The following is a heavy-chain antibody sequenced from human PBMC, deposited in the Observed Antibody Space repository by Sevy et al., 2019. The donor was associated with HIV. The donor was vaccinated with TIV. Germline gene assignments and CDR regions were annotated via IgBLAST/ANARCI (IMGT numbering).Heavy chain of an antibody. CDR3: AKDTAPIRNYMDV. V-gene: IGHV3-43D*04. Sequence: GGSLRLSCAASGFTFEDYGMHWVRQTPGKGLEWVSLISRDGGSTYYADSVKGRFTISRDNSKNSLYLQMNSLRVEDTALYYCAKDTAPIRNYMDVWGKGTTVTVSS. CDR1: GFTFEDYG. CDR2: ISRDGGST. J-gene: IGHJ6*03.